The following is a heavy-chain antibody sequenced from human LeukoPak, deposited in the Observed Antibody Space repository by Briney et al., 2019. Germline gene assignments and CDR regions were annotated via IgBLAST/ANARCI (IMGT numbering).Heavy chain of an antibody. CDR2: ISRGGNSI. CDR3: ARDQYLDY. V-gene: IGHV3-11*01. CDR1: GFTFSDYY. Sequence: PGGSLRLSCAASGFTFSDYYMNWIRQAPGKGLEWVSSISRGGNSIYYADSVKGRFTISRDNAKNSLYLQMNSLRAEDTAVYYCARDQYLDYRGQGTLVIVSS. J-gene: IGHJ4*02.